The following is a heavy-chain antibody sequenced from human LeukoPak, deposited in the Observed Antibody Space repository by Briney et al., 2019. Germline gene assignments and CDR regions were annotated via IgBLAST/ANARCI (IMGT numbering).Heavy chain of an antibody. J-gene: IGHJ4*03. CDR3: AKNGGSQCYSHLDS. CDR2: TSGSGGST. D-gene: IGHD2-15*01. CDR1: GFTFSSYA. V-gene: IGHV3-23*01. Sequence: GGSLRLSCAASGFTFSSYAMSWVRQAPGKGLEWVSGTSGSGGSTYYAGSVKGRFTISRDNSKNTLYLQMNSLRVEDTAVYYCAKNGGSQCYSHLDSWGQGTLVTVSS.